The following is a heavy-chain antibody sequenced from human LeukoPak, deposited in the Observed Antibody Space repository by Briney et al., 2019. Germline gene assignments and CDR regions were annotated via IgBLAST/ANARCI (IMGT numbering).Heavy chain of an antibody. CDR2: IYYSGST. CDR1: GGSISSSSYY. J-gene: IGHJ4*02. Sequence: PSETLSLTCTVSGGSISSSSYYWGWIRQPPGKGPEWIGSIYYSGSTYYNPSLKSRVTISVDTSKNQFSLKLSSVTAADTAVYYCARLDLKQWRGVFDYWGQGTLVTVSS. V-gene: IGHV4-39*01. CDR3: ARLDLKQWRGVFDY. D-gene: IGHD6-19*01.